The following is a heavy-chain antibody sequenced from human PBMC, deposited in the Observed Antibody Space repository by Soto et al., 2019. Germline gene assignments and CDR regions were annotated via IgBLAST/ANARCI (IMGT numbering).Heavy chain of an antibody. J-gene: IGHJ6*02. V-gene: IGHV1-2*04. CDR2: INPNSGGT. CDR3: ARANTIRPYYFNMDV. D-gene: IGHD3-22*01. Sequence: ASVKVSCKASGYTFTAYDIHWVRQGPGRGLEWVGCINPNSGGTYYAQKFQAWSTMTRDTSISTAYLELSGLTSNDTAVYYCARANTIRPYYFNMDVWGQGTTVTVSS. CDR1: GYTFTAYD.